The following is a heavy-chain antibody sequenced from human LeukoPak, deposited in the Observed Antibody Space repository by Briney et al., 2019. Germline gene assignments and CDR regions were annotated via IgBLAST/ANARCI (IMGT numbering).Heavy chain of an antibody. Sequence: ASVKVSCKASGYTFTSYGISWVRQAPGQGLEWMGWISAYNGNTNYAQKLQGRVTMTTDTSTSTAYMELRSLRSDATAVYYCARDRGAYSRTWRWFDPWGQGTLVTVSS. CDR3: ARDRGAYSRTWRWFDP. CDR1: GYTFTSYG. CDR2: ISAYNGNT. V-gene: IGHV1-18*01. D-gene: IGHD1-14*01. J-gene: IGHJ5*02.